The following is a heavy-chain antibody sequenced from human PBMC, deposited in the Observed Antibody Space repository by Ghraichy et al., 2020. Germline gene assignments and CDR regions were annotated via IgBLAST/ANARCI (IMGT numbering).Heavy chain of an antibody. J-gene: IGHJ6*03. CDR2: ILHSGNT. V-gene: IGHV4-4*02. CDR1: GYSISTGHW. Sequence: SETLSLTCAVSGYSISTGHWWSWVRQPPGKGLGWIGEILHSGNTNYNPSLKSRVTISVDKSKNQFSLKLSSVTAADTAVYYWARNGDYCVDVWGKGTTVTVAS. D-gene: IGHD2-8*01. CDR3: ARNGDYCVDV.